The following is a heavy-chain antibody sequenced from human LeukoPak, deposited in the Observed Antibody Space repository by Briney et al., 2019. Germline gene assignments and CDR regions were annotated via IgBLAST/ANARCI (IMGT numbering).Heavy chain of an antibody. CDR1: GYTFTSHG. D-gene: IGHD2-8*01. CDR2: ISAYNGNT. Sequence: VASVKVSCKASGYTFTSHGISWVRQAPGQGLEWMGWISAYNGNTNYAQKLQGRVTMTTDTSTSTAYMELRSLRSDDTAVYYCASAHPGYCTNGVCTIYRPTPFDYWGQGTLVAVSS. J-gene: IGHJ4*02. CDR3: ASAHPGYCTNGVCTIYRPTPFDY. V-gene: IGHV1-18*01.